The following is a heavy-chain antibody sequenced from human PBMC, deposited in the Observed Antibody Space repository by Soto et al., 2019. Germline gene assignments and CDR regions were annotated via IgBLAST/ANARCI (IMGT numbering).Heavy chain of an antibody. J-gene: IGHJ4*02. D-gene: IGHD3-10*01. Sequence: EVQLLESGGGLVQPGGSLRLSCAASGFTFSSYAMSWVRQAPGKGLEWVSAISGSGGSTYYADSVKGRFTISRDNSNNTLYLQMNSLRAEDTAVYYCAGIHYYGSGSPPVDDWGQGTLVTVSS. CDR1: GFTFSSYA. CDR2: ISGSGGST. V-gene: IGHV3-23*01. CDR3: AGIHYYGSGSPPVDD.